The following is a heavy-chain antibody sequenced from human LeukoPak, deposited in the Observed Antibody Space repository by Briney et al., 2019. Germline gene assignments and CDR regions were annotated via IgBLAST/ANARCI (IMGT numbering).Heavy chain of an antibody. J-gene: IGHJ4*02. D-gene: IGHD2-15*01. CDR3: ARVVDLKVVAATLVGKYFDY. CDR1: GFTFYSYG. Sequence: PGGSLRLSCAASGFTFYSYGMNWVRQPPGKGLEWIGEINHSGSTNYNPSLKSRVTISVDTSKNQFSLKLSSVTAADTAVYYCARVVDLKVVAATLVGKYFDYWGQGTLVTVSS. V-gene: IGHV4-34*01. CDR2: INHSGST.